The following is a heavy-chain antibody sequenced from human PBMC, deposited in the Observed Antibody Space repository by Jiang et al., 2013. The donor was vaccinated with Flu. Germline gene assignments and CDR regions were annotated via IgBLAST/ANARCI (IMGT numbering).Heavy chain of an antibody. J-gene: IGHJ5*02. Sequence: KPTQTLTLTCTFSGFSLSTSGVGVGWIRQPLGKALEWLALIYWDDDKRYSPSLKSRLTITKDTSKNQVVLTMTNMDPVDTATYYCAHGFSTLPMESDFGGFDPWGQGTLVTVSS. D-gene: IGHD3-3*01. V-gene: IGHV2-5*02. CDR2: IYWDDDK. CDR1: GFSLSTSGVG. CDR3: AHGFSTLPMESDFGGFDP.